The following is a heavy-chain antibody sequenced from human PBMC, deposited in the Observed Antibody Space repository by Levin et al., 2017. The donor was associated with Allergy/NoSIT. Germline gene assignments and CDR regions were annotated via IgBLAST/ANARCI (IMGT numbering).Heavy chain of an antibody. D-gene: IGHD6-13*01. J-gene: IGHJ5*02. CDR2: IWYDGSNK. CDR3: GRDKGGIAAAGTVGWLDP. Sequence: GGSLRLSCAASGFTFSSYGMHWVRQAPGKGLEWVAVIWYDGSNKYYADSVKGRFTISRDNSKNTLYLQMNSLRVDDTAAYYCGRDKGGIAAAGTVGWLDPWGQGTLVTVSS. CDR1: GFTFSSYG. V-gene: IGHV3-33*01.